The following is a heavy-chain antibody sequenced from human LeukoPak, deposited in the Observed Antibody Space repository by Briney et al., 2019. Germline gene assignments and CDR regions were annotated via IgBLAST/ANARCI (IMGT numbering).Heavy chain of an antibody. D-gene: IGHD6-19*01. CDR2: TYYRSKWYN. V-gene: IGHV6-1*01. J-gene: IGHJ4*02. CDR3: ARESAVAGPGDY. Sequence: TYYRSKWYNDYAVSVKSRITINPDTSKNQFSLQLNSVTPEDTAVYYCARESAVAGPGDYWGQGTLVTVSS.